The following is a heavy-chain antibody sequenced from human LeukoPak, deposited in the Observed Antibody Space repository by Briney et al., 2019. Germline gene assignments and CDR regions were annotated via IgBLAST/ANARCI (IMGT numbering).Heavy chain of an antibody. CDR3: ARDPDMVRGVNFDY. Sequence: GGSLRLSCAASGFTFSSYSMNWVRQAPGKGLEWVANIKQDGSEKYYVDSVKGRFTISRDNAKNSLYLQMNSLRAEDTAFYYCARDPDMVRGVNFDYWGQGTLVTVSS. CDR1: GFTFSSYS. CDR2: IKQDGSEK. J-gene: IGHJ4*02. D-gene: IGHD3-10*01. V-gene: IGHV3-7*01.